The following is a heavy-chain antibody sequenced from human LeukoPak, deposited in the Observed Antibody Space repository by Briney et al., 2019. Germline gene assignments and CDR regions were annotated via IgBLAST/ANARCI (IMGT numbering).Heavy chain of an antibody. D-gene: IGHD1-1*01. CDR2: INPSGGST. J-gene: IGHJ6*02. V-gene: IGHV1-46*01. CDR1: GYTFTSYY. Sequence: ASVKVSCKASGYTFTSYYMHWVRQAPGQGLEWMGIINPSGGSTSYAQKFQGRVTMTRDTSTSTVYMELSSLRSEDTAVYYCARDVGYNLSGYYYYYGMDVWGQGTTVTVSS. CDR3: ARDVGYNLSGYYYYYGMDV.